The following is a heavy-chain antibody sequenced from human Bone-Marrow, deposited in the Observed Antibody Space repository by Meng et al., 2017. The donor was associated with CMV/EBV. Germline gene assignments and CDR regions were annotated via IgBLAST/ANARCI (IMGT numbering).Heavy chain of an antibody. CDR2: IYWNDDK. CDR1: GFSLSTSGVG. V-gene: IGHV2-5*01. CDR3: AREWGFNYYGSSGYYLSDAFDI. Sequence: SGPTLVKPTQTLTLTCTFSGFSLSTSGVGVGWIRQPPGKALEWLALIYWNDDKCYSPSLRSRLTITKDTSKNQFSLQLNSVTPEDTAVYYCAREWGFNYYGSSGYYLSDAFDIWGQGTMVTVSS. J-gene: IGHJ3*02. D-gene: IGHD3-22*01.